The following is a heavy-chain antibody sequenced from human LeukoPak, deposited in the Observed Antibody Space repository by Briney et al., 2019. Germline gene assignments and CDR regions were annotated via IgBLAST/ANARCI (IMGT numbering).Heavy chain of an antibody. Sequence: PVGCLRLSCAVSGFSFRNYGIHWVRRAPGQGREGVSSISSSSSYIYYADSVKGRFNICRHNAQNSLSLQMHSVRAKDTAVYYCAREPQHDSHHFDYWAQEPLVSVPS. D-gene: IGHD1-1*01. V-gene: IGHV3-21*01. CDR3: AREPQHDSHHFDY. J-gene: IGHJ4*02. CDR2: ISSSSSYI. CDR1: GFSFRNYG.